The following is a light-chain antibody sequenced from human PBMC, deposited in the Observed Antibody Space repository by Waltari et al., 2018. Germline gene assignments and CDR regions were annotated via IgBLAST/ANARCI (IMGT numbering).Light chain of an antibody. CDR1: YSNIGNNP. J-gene: IGLJ1*01. V-gene: IGLV1-44*01. Sequence: QSVLTQPPSASGTPGQRVTISCSGSYSNIGNNPFTWYQPLPGPAPKLLIQSTSQRPSGVPDRFSGSKSGTSVSLAISGLQSDDEADYYCATWDGSLEGYVFGTGTKVSVL. CDR3: ATWDGSLEGYV. CDR2: STS.